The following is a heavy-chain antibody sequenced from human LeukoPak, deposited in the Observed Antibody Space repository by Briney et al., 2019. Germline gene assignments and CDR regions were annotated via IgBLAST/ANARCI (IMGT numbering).Heavy chain of an antibody. CDR3: ARAPIVAGPTDY. V-gene: IGHV4-30-4*01. CDR2: IYYSGST. Sequence: SQTLSLTCTVSGGSISSGDYYWSWIRQPPGKGLEWIGYIYYSGSTYYNPSLKSRVTISVDTSKNQFSLKLSSVTAADTAVYYCARAPIVAGPTDYRGQGTLVTVSS. J-gene: IGHJ4*02. D-gene: IGHD3-22*01. CDR1: GGSISSGDYY.